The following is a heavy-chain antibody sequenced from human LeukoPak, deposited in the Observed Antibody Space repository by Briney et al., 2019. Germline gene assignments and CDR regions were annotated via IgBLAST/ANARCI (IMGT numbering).Heavy chain of an antibody. D-gene: IGHD1-26*01. CDR1: GGSFSGYY. CDR3: ARGSRGPVGR. Sequence: PSETLSLTCAVYGGSFSGYYWSWIRQPPGKGLEWIGEINHSGSTNYNPSLKSRVTISVDTSKNQFSLKLCSVTAADTAVYYCARGSRGPVGRWGQGTLVTVSS. CDR2: INHSGST. J-gene: IGHJ4*02. V-gene: IGHV4-34*01.